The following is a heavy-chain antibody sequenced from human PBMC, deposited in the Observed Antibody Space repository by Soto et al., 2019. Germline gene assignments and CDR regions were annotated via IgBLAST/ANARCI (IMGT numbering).Heavy chain of an antibody. V-gene: IGHV1-18*04. J-gene: IGHJ4*02. Sequence: ASVKVSCKASGYTFTSYGISWVLQAPGQGLEWMGWISAYNGNTNYAQKLQGRVTMTTDTSTSTAYMELRSLRSDDTAVYYCASSDNYYDFWSGYYTLDYWGQGTLVTVSS. CDR3: ASSDNYYDFWSGYYTLDY. CDR2: ISAYNGNT. CDR1: GYTFTSYG. D-gene: IGHD3-3*01.